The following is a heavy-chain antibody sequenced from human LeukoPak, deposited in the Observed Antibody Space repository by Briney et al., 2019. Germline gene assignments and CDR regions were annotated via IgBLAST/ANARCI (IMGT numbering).Heavy chain of an antibody. Sequence: PGGSLRLSCAASGFAFDDYTMHWVRQAPGKGLEWVSLITWNSGSTYYADSVKGRFTISGDNNKNSLHLQLNSLRTEDTAFYYCATDTNYWGSSMVSYYGLGVWGPGTTVIVSS. V-gene: IGHV3-43*01. CDR2: ITWNSGST. CDR1: GFAFDDYT. D-gene: IGHD3-16*01. J-gene: IGHJ6*02. CDR3: ATDTNYWGSSMVSYYGLGV.